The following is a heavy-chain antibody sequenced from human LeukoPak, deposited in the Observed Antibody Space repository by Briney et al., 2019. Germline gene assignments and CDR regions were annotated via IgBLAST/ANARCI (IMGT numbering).Heavy chain of an antibody. V-gene: IGHV3-30*18. CDR2: ISYDGSNK. CDR1: VFTFSSYG. J-gene: IGHJ4*02. D-gene: IGHD3-16*02. Sequence: GGSLRLSCAASVFTFSSYGIHWVRQAPGKGLEWVAVISYDGSNKYSADSVKGRFTISRDNSKNTLYLQMNSLRAEDTAVYYCAKTFGGVIVQYYFDYWGQGTLVTVSS. CDR3: AKTFGGVIVQYYFDY.